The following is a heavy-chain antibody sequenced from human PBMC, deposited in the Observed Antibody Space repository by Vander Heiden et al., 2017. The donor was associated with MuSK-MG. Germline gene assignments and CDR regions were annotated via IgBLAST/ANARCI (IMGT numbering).Heavy chain of an antibody. Sequence: QVQLQESGPGLVKPSETLSLTCAVSGYSISSGYYWGWIRQPPGKGLEWIGSIYHSGSTYYNPSLKSRVTISVDTSKNQFSLKLSSVTAADTAVYYCARARYSGYDFDYWGQGTLVTVSS. CDR1: GYSISSGYY. D-gene: IGHD5-12*01. CDR2: IYHSGST. CDR3: ARARYSGYDFDY. V-gene: IGHV4-38-2*01. J-gene: IGHJ4*02.